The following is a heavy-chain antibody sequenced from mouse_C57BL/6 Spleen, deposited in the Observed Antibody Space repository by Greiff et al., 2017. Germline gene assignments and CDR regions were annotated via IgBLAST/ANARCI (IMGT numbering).Heavy chain of an antibody. CDR1: GYAFTNYL. V-gene: IGHV1-54*01. D-gene: IGHD2-5*01. CDR3: ARSGGDYYSNYLYYFDY. Sequence: QVQLQQSGAELVRPGTSVKVSCKASGYAFTNYLIEWVKQRPGQGLEWIGVINPGSGGTNYNEKFKGKATLTADKSSSTAYMQLSSLTSEDSAVYFCARSGGDYYSNYLYYFDYWGQGTTLTVSS. CDR2: INPGSGGT. J-gene: IGHJ2*01.